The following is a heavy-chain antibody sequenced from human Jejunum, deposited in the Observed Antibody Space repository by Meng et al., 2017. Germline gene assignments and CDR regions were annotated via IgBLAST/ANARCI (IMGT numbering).Heavy chain of an antibody. V-gene: IGHV3-49*03. CDR1: GFTFADYG. Sequence: GESLKSPCIASGFTFADYGMAWFRQAPGKGLEWVGCIRSKTHWGTTDYAASVRGRFTISRDDSKSIAYLQMDSLKTEDTALYYCSRDIAMFVSYSMDVWGQGNMVTVSS. CDR2: IRSKTHWGTT. J-gene: IGHJ6*02. D-gene: IGHD3-10*02. CDR3: SRDIAMFVSYSMDV.